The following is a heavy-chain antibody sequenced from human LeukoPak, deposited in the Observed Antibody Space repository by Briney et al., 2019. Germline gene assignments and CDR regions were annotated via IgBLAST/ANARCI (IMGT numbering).Heavy chain of an antibody. CDR3: ARSGSYSKEFDY. CDR2: IYYSGST. D-gene: IGHD1-26*01. CDR1: GGSISSSSYY. J-gene: IGHJ4*02. V-gene: IGHV4-39*07. Sequence: SETLSLTCTVSGGSISSSSYYWGWIRQPPGKGLEWIGSIYYSGSTYYNPSLKSRVTISVDTSKNQFSLKLSSMTAADTAVYYCARSGSYSKEFDYWGQGTLVTISS.